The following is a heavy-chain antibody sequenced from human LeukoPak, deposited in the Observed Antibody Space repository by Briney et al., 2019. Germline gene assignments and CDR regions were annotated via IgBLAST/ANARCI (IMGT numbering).Heavy chain of an antibody. CDR1: GGSVSSSSYY. CDR3: ARVDFVVVPAAMYWFDP. Sequence: SETLSLTCTVSGGSVSSSSYYWSWIRQPPGKGLEWIGYIYFSGSTNYNPSLKSRVTISVDTSTNQFSLKLSSVTAADTAVYYCARVDFVVVPAAMYWFDPWGQGTLVTVSS. CDR2: IYFSGST. J-gene: IGHJ5*02. D-gene: IGHD2-2*01. V-gene: IGHV4-61*01.